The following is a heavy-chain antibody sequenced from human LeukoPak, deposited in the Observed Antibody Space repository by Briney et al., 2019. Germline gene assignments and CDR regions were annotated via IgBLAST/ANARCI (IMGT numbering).Heavy chain of an antibody. CDR3: ARVPFDWLLYAFDY. D-gene: IGHD3-9*01. J-gene: IGHJ4*02. CDR2: IYTSGTT. V-gene: IGHV4-61*02. Sequence: SETLSLTCTVSGGSIISDSYYWSWLRQPAGKGLEWIGRIYTSGTTYYNPSLKSRVTISVDTSKNQFSLKLSSVTAADTAVYYCARVPFDWLLYAFDYWGQGTLVTVSS. CDR1: GGSIISDSYY.